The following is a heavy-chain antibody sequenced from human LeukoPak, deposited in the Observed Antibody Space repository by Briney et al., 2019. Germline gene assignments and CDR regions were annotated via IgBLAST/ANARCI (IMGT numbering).Heavy chain of an antibody. J-gene: IGHJ3*02. CDR2: THYSGAT. CDR3: AGDLRGAADAFDI. V-gene: IGHV4-59*12. CDR1: GGSISSYY. Sequence: SETMSLTCTVSGGSISSYYWSWLRQPPGKGLEYIGYTHYSGATNYNPSLKSRVTISLDTSGNQFSLKLSSVTAADTAVYYCAGDLRGAADAFDIWGQGTMVTVSS. D-gene: IGHD3-10*01.